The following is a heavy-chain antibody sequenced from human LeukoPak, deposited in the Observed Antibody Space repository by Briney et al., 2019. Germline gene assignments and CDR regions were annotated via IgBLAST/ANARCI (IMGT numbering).Heavy chain of an antibody. J-gene: IGHJ4*02. Sequence: GGSPRLSCGASGFTFSSFGMHWVRQAPGKGLEWVAVISYDGSNKYYADSVKGRFTISRDNSKNTLYLQMNSLRAEDTAVYYCARDIGDYYDSSGYYRWGQGTLVTVSS. CDR3: ARDIGDYYDSSGYYR. CDR2: ISYDGSNK. V-gene: IGHV3-30*19. CDR1: GFTFSSFG. D-gene: IGHD3-22*01.